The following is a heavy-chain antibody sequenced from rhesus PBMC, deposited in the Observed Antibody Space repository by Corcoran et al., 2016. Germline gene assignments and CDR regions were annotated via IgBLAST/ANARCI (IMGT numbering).Heavy chain of an antibody. J-gene: IGHJ4*01. CDR2: IYGSSGST. CDR1: GYSISSNY. D-gene: IGHD2-15*01. CDR3: ARDCENLGSSYCSRKFDC. V-gene: IGHV4-147*01. Sequence: QVQLQESGPGLVKPSETLSLTCAVSGYSISSNYWSWIRQPPGRGLGWVGYIYGSSGSTYYNPSLKSRVTISTDTSKNQFSLKLSSVTAADTAVYYCARDCENLGSSYCSRKFDCWGQGVLVTVSS.